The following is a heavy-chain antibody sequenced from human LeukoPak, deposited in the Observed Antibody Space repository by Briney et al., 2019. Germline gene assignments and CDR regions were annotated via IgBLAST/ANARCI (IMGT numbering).Heavy chain of an antibody. CDR3: ARTTYYYDSSGYYYVRSFDY. Sequence: GESLKISCKGSGYSFTSYWISWVRQMPGKGLEWMGRIDPSDSYTNYSPSFQGHVTISADKSISTAYLQWSSLKASDTAMYYCARTTYYYDSSGYYYVRSFDYWGQGTLVTVSS. CDR2: IDPSDSYT. V-gene: IGHV5-10-1*01. CDR1: GYSFTSYW. J-gene: IGHJ4*02. D-gene: IGHD3-22*01.